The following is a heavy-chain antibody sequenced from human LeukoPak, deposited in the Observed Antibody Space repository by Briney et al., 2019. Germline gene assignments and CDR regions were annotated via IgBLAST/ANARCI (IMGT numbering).Heavy chain of an antibody. V-gene: IGHV3-7*01. CDR2: IGEDGTAK. Sequence: GGSLRLSCTASGFTFSGSWMTWVRQTPGKGLEWVANIGEDGTAKNYVDSVKGRFTISRDNAKNSPFLQMSYLRDEDTAIYYCARRRGISFWGQGTLVTVSS. CDR3: ARRRGISF. J-gene: IGHJ4*02. CDR1: GFTFSGSW. D-gene: IGHD3-16*01.